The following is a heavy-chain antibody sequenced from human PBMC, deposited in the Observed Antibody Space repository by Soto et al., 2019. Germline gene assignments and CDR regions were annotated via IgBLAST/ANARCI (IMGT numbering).Heavy chain of an antibody. Sequence: SETLSLTCTVSGGSISSGGYYWSWIRQHPGKGLEWIGYIYYSGSTYYNPSLKSRVTISVDTSKNQFSLKLSSVTAADTAVYYCASFNRTGTTRRAFDIWGQGTMVTVSS. CDR1: GGSISSGGYY. CDR3: ASFNRTGTTRRAFDI. CDR2: IYYSGST. V-gene: IGHV4-31*03. D-gene: IGHD1-1*01. J-gene: IGHJ3*02.